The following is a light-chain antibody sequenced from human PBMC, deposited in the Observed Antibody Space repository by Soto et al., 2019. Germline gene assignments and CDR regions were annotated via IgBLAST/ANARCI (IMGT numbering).Light chain of an antibody. V-gene: IGKV1-39*01. CDR2: AAS. Sequence: DIQMTQSPSSVSASVVDRVTITFRASQSISSYLNWYQQKPGKAPKVLIYAASSLQSGVPSRFSGIGSGTDFTLSISSLQPEDFATYYCQQSYSGPLTFGGGTKVDIK. CDR1: QSISSY. CDR3: QQSYSGPLT. J-gene: IGKJ4*01.